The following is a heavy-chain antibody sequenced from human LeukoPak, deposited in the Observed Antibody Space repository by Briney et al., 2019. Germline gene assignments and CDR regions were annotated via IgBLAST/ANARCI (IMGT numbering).Heavy chain of an antibody. CDR2: IRYDGSNK. CDR1: GFTFSSYG. J-gene: IGHJ4*02. CDR3: AKDTLLGYCSSTSCYD. V-gene: IGHV3-30*02. Sequence: GGSLRLSCAASGFTFSSYGMHWVRQAPGKGLEWVAFIRYDGSNKYYADSVKGRFTISRDNSKNTLYLQMNSLRAEDTAVYYCAKDTLLGYCSSTSCYDWGQGTLVTVSS. D-gene: IGHD2-2*01.